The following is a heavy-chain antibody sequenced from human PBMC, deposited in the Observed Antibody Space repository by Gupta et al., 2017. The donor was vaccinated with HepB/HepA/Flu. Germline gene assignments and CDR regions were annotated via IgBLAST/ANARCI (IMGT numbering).Heavy chain of an antibody. Sequence: QLQLQESGPGLVKPSETLSLTCTVSGGSISSSSYYWGWIRQPPGKGLEWIGSIYYSGSTYYNPSLKSRVTISVDTSKNQFSLKLSSVTAADTAVYYCARPEDSSSWYYWGQGTLVTVSS. D-gene: IGHD6-13*01. J-gene: IGHJ4*02. CDR2: IYYSGST. CDR3: ARPEDSSSWYY. CDR1: GGSISSSSYY. V-gene: IGHV4-39*01.